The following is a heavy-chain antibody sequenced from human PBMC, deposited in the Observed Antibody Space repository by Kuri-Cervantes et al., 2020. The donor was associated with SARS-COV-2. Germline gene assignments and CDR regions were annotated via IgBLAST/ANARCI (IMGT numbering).Heavy chain of an antibody. D-gene: IGHD3-3*01. CDR2: IYHSGST. Sequence: GSLRLSCTVSGYSISSGYYWGWIRQHPGKGLEWIGSIYHSGSTYYNPSLKSRVTISVDTSKNQFSLRLSSVTASDTAMYYCARRFWSGYYYWFDPWGQGILVTVSS. V-gene: IGHV4-38-2*02. CDR3: ARRFWSGYYYWFDP. CDR1: GYSISSGYY. J-gene: IGHJ5*02.